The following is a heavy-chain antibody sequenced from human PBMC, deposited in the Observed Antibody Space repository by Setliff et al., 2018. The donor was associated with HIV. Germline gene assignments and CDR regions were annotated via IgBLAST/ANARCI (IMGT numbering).Heavy chain of an antibody. CDR2: IRYDGSDN. V-gene: IGHV3-30*02. CDR3: AKDVGGGSGHYPLYMDV. D-gene: IGHD3-3*01. J-gene: IGHJ6*03. Sequence: GGSLRLSCPASGFTFSNYGMHWVRQAPGKGQEWVIFIRYDGSDNYYIDSVKGRFTISRDNSKSTLYLQMNSLRDEDTAVYYCAKDVGGGSGHYPLYMDVWGKGTTVTVSS. CDR1: GFTFSNYG.